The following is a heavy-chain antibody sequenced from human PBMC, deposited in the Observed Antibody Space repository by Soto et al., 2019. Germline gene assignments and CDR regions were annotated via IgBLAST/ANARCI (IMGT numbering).Heavy chain of an antibody. Sequence: ASVKVSCKASGGTFSSYAISWVRQAPGQGLEWMGGIIPIFGTANYAQKFQGRVTITADESTSTAYMELSSLRSEDTAVYYCARSRYYYDSSGYYSSYFDYWGQGTLVTVSS. D-gene: IGHD3-22*01. CDR2: IIPIFGTA. CDR1: GGTFSSYA. J-gene: IGHJ4*02. CDR3: ARSRYYYDSSGYYSSYFDY. V-gene: IGHV1-69*13.